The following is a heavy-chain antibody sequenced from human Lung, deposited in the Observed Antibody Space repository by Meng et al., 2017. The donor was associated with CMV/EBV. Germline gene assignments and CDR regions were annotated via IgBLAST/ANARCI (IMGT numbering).Heavy chain of an antibody. Sequence: GESXKISCEGFGYRFTSYWIGWVRQMPGRGLEWMGIIYPGDSDIRYSPSFDGQVIISADKTVSTAYLQWSSLKASDSATYYCARVEMSTSWAFDYWGQGTXVTVSS. D-gene: IGHD5-24*01. CDR3: ARVEMSTSWAFDY. CDR1: GYRFTSYW. CDR2: IYPGDSDI. V-gene: IGHV5-51*01. J-gene: IGHJ4*02.